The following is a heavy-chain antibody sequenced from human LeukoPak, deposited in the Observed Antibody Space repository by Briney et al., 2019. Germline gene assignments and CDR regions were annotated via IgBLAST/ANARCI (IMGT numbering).Heavy chain of an antibody. D-gene: IGHD3-3*01. CDR2: ITGSGGST. Sequence: GASLILCGAASGFTFSSYAMCWVRQAPGKGLEWVSAITGSGGSTYCADSVKGRCTISRDNSKNTVYLQMNSLRAEDTAVYYCAQGLLEAGGAEEYWGQGTLVTVSS. CDR3: AQGLLEAGGAEEY. CDR1: GFTFSSYA. V-gene: IGHV3-23*01. J-gene: IGHJ4*02.